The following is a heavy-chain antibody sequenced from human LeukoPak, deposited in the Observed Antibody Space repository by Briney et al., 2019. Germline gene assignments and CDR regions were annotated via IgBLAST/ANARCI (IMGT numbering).Heavy chain of an antibody. V-gene: IGHV3-23*01. CDR3: AKEGFDS. Sequence: GGSLRLSCAASGFTFSSYVMSWVRQAPEKGLEWVSSISNSSGSTYYADSVKGRFTISRDNSKNTLYLQMNSLRAEDAAVYYCAKEGFDSWGQGTLVTVSS. CDR2: ISNSSGST. CDR1: GFTFSSYV. J-gene: IGHJ4*02.